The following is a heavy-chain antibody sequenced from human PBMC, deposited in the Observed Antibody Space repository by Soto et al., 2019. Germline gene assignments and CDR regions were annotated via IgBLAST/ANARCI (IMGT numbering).Heavy chain of an antibody. CDR1: GYTFTSYG. CDR3: ARSAGGYSSPLHYYGMDV. J-gene: IGHJ6*02. Sequence: QVQLVQSGAEVKKPGASVKVSCKASGYTFTSYGISWVRQAPGQGLEWMGWSSAYNGNTNYAQKLQGRVTMTTDTTTSTAYMELRSLRSDATAVYYCARSAGGYSSPLHYYGMDVWGQGTTVTVSS. CDR2: SSAYNGNT. V-gene: IGHV1-18*01. D-gene: IGHD6-13*01.